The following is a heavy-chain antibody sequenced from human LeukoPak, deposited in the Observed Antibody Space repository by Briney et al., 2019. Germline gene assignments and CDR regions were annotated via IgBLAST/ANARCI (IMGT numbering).Heavy chain of an antibody. V-gene: IGHV4-30-4*01. D-gene: IGHD3-3*01. CDR1: GGSISSGDYY. CDR2: IYYSGST. Sequence: SQTLSLTCTVSGGSISSGDYYWSWIRQPPGKGLEWIGYIYYSGSTYYNPSLKSRVTISVDTSKNQFSLKLSSVTAADTAVYYCARSSTYYDFWSGYYWRYFDYWGQGTLVTVSS. CDR3: ARSSTYYDFWSGYYWRYFDY. J-gene: IGHJ4*02.